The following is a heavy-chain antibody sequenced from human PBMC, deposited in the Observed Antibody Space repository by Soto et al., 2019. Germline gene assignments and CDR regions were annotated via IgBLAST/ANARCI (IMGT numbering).Heavy chain of an antibody. CDR3: AKEEPYGSAPLSFFDP. V-gene: IGHV3-23*01. CDR2: ISGSGGST. D-gene: IGHD3-10*01. CDR1: GFTFSSYA. Sequence: PGGFLRLSCAASGFTFSSYAMSWVRQAPGKGLEWVSAISGSGGSTYYADSVKGRFTISRDNSKNTLYLQMNSLRAEDTAVYYCAKEEPYGSAPLSFFDPWGQGTLVTVSS. J-gene: IGHJ5*02.